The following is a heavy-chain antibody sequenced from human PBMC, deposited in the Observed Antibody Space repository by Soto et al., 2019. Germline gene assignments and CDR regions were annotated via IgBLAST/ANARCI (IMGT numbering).Heavy chain of an antibody. D-gene: IGHD6-19*01. CDR2: INHSGST. CDR3: ARGGIEVADY. J-gene: IGHJ4*02. Sequence: SETLSLTCAVYGGSFSGYYWSWIRQPPGKGLEWIGEINHSGSTNYNPSLKSRVTISVDTSKNQFSLKLSSVTAADTAVYYCARGGIEVADYWGQGNLVTVSS. V-gene: IGHV4-34*01. CDR1: GGSFSGYY.